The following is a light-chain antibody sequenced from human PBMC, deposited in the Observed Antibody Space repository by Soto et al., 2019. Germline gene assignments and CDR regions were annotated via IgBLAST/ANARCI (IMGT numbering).Light chain of an antibody. CDR2: DAS. CDR1: QDISNQ. Sequence: DIQMTQSPSPLSASVGDSVTITCQASQDISNQLNGYQQKPAKAPKLLIYDASNLETGVPSRFRGSGSGTDFTFTISSLQPEDIATYYCQQYDNLPYTFGQGTKLEIK. V-gene: IGKV1-33*01. J-gene: IGKJ2*01. CDR3: QQYDNLPYT.